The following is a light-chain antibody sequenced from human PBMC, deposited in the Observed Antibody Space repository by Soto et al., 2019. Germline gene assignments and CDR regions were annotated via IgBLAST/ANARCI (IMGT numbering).Light chain of an antibody. CDR1: QGISTY. CDR2: SAS. Sequence: IQMTQSPSSLSASVVDIVTITFRASQGISTYLGWYQQKPGKVPKSLIYSASSLQSGVPSRFRASGSGTEFTLTISDMQPDDFETYYCQQYYRYPWMFGQGTKVDIK. J-gene: IGKJ1*01. CDR3: QQYYRYPWM. V-gene: IGKV1-16*01.